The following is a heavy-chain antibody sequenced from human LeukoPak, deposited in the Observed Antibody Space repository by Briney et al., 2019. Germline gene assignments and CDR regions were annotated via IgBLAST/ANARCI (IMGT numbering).Heavy chain of an antibody. CDR3: ARESYYDSNDAFDI. D-gene: IGHD3-22*01. V-gene: IGHV1-69*05. CDR1: GGTFSSYA. CDR2: IIPIFGTA. J-gene: IGHJ3*02. Sequence: AASVKVSCKASGGTFSSYAISWVRQAPGQGLEWMGRIIPIFGTANYAQKFQGRVTITTDESTSTAYMELSSLRSEDTAVYYCARESYYDSNDAFDIWGQGTMVTVSS.